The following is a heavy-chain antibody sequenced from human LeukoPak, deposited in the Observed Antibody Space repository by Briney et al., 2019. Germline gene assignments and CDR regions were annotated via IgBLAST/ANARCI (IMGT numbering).Heavy chain of an antibody. Sequence: PGGSLRLSCAASGFTFSNYGMNWIRQPPGKGLEWIGSIYYSGNTYYNPSLKSRVTISVATSKNQFSLKLSSVTAADTAVYYCARVVGYCSSTSCLNWFDPWGQGTLVTVSS. CDR2: IYYSGNT. D-gene: IGHD2-2*01. J-gene: IGHJ5*02. V-gene: IGHV4-39*07. CDR3: ARVVGYCSSTSCLNWFDP. CDR1: GFTFSNYG.